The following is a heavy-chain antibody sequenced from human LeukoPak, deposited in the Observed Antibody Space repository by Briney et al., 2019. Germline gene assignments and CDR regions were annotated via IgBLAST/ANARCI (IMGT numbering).Heavy chain of an antibody. J-gene: IGHJ5*02. D-gene: IGHD5-12*01. CDR3: AKTNLVATNWFDP. Sequence: PSETLSLTCTVSGGSISSYYWSWIRQPPGKGLEWIGYIYYSGSTNYNPSLKSRVTISVDTSKNQFSLKLSSVTAADTAVYYCAKTNLVATNWFDPWGQGTLVTVSS. V-gene: IGHV4-59*12. CDR2: IYYSGST. CDR1: GGSISSYY.